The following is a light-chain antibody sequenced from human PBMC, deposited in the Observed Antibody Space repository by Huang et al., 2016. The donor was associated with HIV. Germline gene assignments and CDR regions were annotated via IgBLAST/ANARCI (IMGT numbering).Light chain of an antibody. V-gene: IGKV2-29*02. CDR3: MQGIYLWT. CDR1: QSLLHRDGKTY. CDR2: EVS. J-gene: IGKJ1*01. Sequence: DIVMTQTPLSLSVTPGQPASISCKSSQSLLHRDGKTYLYCYLQKPGQSPQLLIYEVSRRFSGVPDRFSGSGSGTHFTLKISRVEAEDVGVYYCMQGIYLWTFGQGTKVEIK.